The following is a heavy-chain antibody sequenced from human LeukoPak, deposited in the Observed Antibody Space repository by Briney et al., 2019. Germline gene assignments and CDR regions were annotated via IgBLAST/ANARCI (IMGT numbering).Heavy chain of an antibody. CDR1: GFTFSNAW. CDR2: IKSKTDGGTT. V-gene: IGHV3-15*01. D-gene: IGHD1-7*01. Sequence: PGGSLRLSCAASGFTFSNAWMSWVRQAPGKGLEWVGRIKSKTDGGTTDYAAPVKGRFTISRDDSKNTLYLQMNSLKTEDTAVYYCTAENFPYAFDIWGQGTMVTVSS. J-gene: IGHJ3*02. CDR3: TAENFPYAFDI.